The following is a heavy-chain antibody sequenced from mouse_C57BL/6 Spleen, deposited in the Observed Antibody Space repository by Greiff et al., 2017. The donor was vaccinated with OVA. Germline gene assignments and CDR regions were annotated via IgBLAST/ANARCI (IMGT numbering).Heavy chain of an antibody. CDR3: AREPSTYYYGSSPLGYFDV. Sequence: EVQVVESGGDLVKPGGSLKLSCAASGFTFSSYGMSWVRQTPDKRLEWVATISSGGSYTYYPDSVTGRFTISRDNAKNTLHLQMSSLKSEDTAMYYCAREPSTYYYGSSPLGYFDVWGTGTTVTVSS. D-gene: IGHD1-1*01. J-gene: IGHJ1*03. CDR2: ISSGGSYT. CDR1: GFTFSSYG. V-gene: IGHV5-6*01.